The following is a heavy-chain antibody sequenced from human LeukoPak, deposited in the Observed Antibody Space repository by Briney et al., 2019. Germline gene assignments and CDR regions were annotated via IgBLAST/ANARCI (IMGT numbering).Heavy chain of an antibody. CDR1: GGSFSGYY. Sequence: SEALSLTCGVYGGSFSGYYWSWIRQPPGKGLEWIGEINHSGSTNHNPSLKSRVTISVDTSKNQFSLKLTSVTAADTAVYYCARGRNWNYGGWFDPWGQGTLVTVSS. D-gene: IGHD1-7*01. CDR3: ARGRNWNYGGWFDP. V-gene: IGHV4-34*01. CDR2: INHSGST. J-gene: IGHJ5*02.